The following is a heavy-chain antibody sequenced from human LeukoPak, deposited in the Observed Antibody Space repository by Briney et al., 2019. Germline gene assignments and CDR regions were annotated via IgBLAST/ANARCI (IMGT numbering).Heavy chain of an antibody. D-gene: IGHD6-13*01. CDR2: ISSSSSYI. V-gene: IGHV3-21*01. Sequence: PGGSLRLSCAASGFTFSSYSMNWVRRAPGKGLEWVSSISSSSSYIYYADSVKGRFTISRDNAKNSLYLQMNSLRAEDTAVYYCARVRIAAAGTFYYYGMDVWGQGTTVTVSS. CDR3: ARVRIAAAGTFYYYGMDV. CDR1: GFTFSSYS. J-gene: IGHJ6*02.